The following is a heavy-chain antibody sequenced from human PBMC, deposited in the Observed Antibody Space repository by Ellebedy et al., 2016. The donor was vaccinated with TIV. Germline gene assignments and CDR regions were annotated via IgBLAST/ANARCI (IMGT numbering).Heavy chain of an antibody. V-gene: IGHV3-15*07. J-gene: IGHJ1*01. D-gene: IGHD3-22*01. CDR2: IKSKTDGGTT. Sequence: PGGSLRLSCAASGFTFSNAWMNWVRQAPGKGLEWVGRIKSKTDGGTTDYAAPVKGRFTIPRDDSKNTLYLQMNSLKTEDTAVYYCTTGPPATTYYYGSSGFGPGRYFQHWGQGTLVTVSS. CDR3: TTGPPATTYYYGSSGFGPGRYFQH. CDR1: GFTFSNAW.